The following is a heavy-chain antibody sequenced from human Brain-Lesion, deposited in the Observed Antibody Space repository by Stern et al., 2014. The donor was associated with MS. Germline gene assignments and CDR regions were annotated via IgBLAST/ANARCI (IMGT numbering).Heavy chain of an antibody. D-gene: IGHD2-15*01. V-gene: IGHV4-39*01. J-gene: IGHJ5*02. CDR1: GGSVSSTSYA. CDR2: IYYSGNT. Sequence: QLVQSGPGLVKPSETLSLTCTVAGGSVSSTSYAWAWIRQPPGKGLEWIGTIYYSGNTYYSPSLKSRLTISLDTSKNQFSRQPRSVTAADTAVYYCAGEEDIRYCSGGSCTGNWFDPWGQGTLVTVSS. CDR3: AGEEDIRYCSGGSCTGNWFDP.